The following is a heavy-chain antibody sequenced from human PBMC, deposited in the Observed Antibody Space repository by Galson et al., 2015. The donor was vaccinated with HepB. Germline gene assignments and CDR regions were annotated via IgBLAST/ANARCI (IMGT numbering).Heavy chain of an antibody. J-gene: IGHJ3*01. V-gene: IGHV1-18*01. D-gene: IGHD2-15*01. CDR3: AGCSGDSCRSHTDAFDV. Sequence: SVKVSCKASNYAFNSYGINWVRQAPGQGLEWMGWISRHSGDTTHAQKFQGRVTMTTDTSTSTAYVELRNLRYDDTAVYYCAGCSGDSCRSHTDAFDVWGPGTRVTVSS. CDR1: NYAFNSYG. CDR2: ISRHSGDT.